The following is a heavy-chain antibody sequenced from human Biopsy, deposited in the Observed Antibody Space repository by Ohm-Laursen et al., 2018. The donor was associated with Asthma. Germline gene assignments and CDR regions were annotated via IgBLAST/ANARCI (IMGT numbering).Heavy chain of an antibody. CDR3: ARTYYDFLTGQVNDAFDL. V-gene: IGHV1-3*01. CDR2: INAGDGNT. D-gene: IGHD3-9*01. J-gene: IGHJ3*01. CDR1: GYTFIHFA. Sequence: EASVKVSCNTSGYTFIHFAIHWVRQAPGQRLEWMGWINAGDGNTKYSQKFQGRVTITRDTSASTAYMDLRSLRSEDTAMYYCARTYYDFLTGQVNDAFDLWGQGTMVTVSS.